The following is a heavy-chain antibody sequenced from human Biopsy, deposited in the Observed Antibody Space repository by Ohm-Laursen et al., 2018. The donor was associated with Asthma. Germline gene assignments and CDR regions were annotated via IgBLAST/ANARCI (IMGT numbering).Heavy chain of an antibody. CDR2: VYHSGET. CDR3: ARHWSGNGWHDLYTWFDP. Sequence: GTLSRTCTVSGDSLRSTNYWAWVRQPPGNRLEWSGSVYHSGETFYSSSLRSRLTMSVDTSRNQFSLRLTSVTAADTGVYFCARHWSGNGWHDLYTWFDPWGLGTLVTVSS. D-gene: IGHD1-1*01. CDR1: GDSLRSTNY. J-gene: IGHJ5*02. V-gene: IGHV4-39*01.